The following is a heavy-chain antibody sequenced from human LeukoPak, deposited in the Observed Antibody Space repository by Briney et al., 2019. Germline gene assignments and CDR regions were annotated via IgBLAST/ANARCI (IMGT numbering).Heavy chain of an antibody. CDR3: VRLGYCVNGICYSADY. V-gene: IGHV5-51*01. D-gene: IGHD2-8*01. CDR1: GCRFIGSW. Sequence: GESLKISCQASGCRFIGSWIGWVRQMPGKGLEWMGIIYPGDSDTRYSPSFQGQVIISADKSISTAYLQWSSLKASDTAIYYCVRLGYCVNGICYSADYWGQGTLVTVSS. CDR2: IYPGDSDT. J-gene: IGHJ4*02.